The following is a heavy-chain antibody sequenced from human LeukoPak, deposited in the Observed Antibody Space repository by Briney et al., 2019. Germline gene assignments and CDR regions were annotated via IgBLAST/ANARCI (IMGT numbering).Heavy chain of an antibody. CDR3: AREYCSSTSCQFYYFDY. V-gene: IGHV1-2*06. CDR2: INPNSGGT. J-gene: IGHJ4*02. Sequence: ASVKVSCTASGYTFTGYYMHWVRQAPGQGLEWMGRINPNSGGTNYAQKFQGRVTMTRDTSITTAYMELSGLRSDDTAMFYCAREYCSSTSCQFYYFDYWGQGTLVTVSS. CDR1: GYTFTGYY. D-gene: IGHD2-2*01.